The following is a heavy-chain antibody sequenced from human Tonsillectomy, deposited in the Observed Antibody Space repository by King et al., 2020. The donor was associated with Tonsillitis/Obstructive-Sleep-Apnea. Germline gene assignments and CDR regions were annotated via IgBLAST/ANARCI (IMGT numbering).Heavy chain of an antibody. Sequence: VTLKESGPTLVKPTQTLTLTCTFSRCSLSTSGVGVGWSRQPPRKAPELVALIFLDDDKSYRPTLKSKLTITKDTSKNQVVLTMTNMDPVDTATYYCAHITETTVTTGYFDYWGQGTLVTVSS. V-gene: IGHV2-5*09. J-gene: IGHJ4*02. D-gene: IGHD4-17*01. CDR2: IFLDDDK. CDR3: AHITETTVTTGYFDY. CDR1: RCSLSTSGVG.